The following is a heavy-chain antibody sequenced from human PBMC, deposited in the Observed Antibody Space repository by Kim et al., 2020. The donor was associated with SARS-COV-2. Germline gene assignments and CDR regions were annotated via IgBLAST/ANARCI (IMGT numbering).Heavy chain of an antibody. V-gene: IGHV4-59*08. J-gene: IGHJ6*02. CDR2: IYYSGST. D-gene: IGHD3-10*01. CDR3: ARRYAYGSYYYYGMDV. Sequence: SETLSLTCTVSGGSISSYYWSWIRQPPGKGLEWIGYIYYSGSTNYNPSLKSRVTISVDTSKNQFSLKLSSVTAADTAVYYCARRYAYGSYYYYGMDVWG. CDR1: GGSISSYY.